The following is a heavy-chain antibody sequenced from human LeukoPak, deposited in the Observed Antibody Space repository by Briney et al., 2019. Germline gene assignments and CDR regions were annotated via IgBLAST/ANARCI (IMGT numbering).Heavy chain of an antibody. J-gene: IGHJ4*02. CDR2: INHSGST. D-gene: IGHD6-13*01. V-gene: IGHV4-34*01. CDR3: AGGPDWYSSSWYYFDY. Sequence: SETLSLTCAVYGGSFSGYYWSWIRQPPGKGLEWIGEINHSGSTNYNPSLKSRVTISVDTSKNQFSLKLSSVTAADTAVYYCAGGPDWYSSSWYYFDYWGQGTLVTVSS. CDR1: GGSFSGYY.